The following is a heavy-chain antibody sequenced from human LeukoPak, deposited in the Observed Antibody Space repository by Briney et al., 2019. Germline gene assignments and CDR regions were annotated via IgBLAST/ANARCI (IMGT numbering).Heavy chain of an antibody. D-gene: IGHD2-2*01. V-gene: IGHV4-34*01. CDR2: INHSGST. CDR3: ASIGCSSTSCYHNWFDH. Sequence: PSETLSLTCAVYGGSFSGYYWSWIRQPPGKGLEWIGEINHSGSTNYNPSLKSRVTISEDTSKNQFSLKLSSVTAADTAVYYCASIGCSSTSCYHNWFDHWGQGTLVTVSS. J-gene: IGHJ5*02. CDR1: GGSFSGYY.